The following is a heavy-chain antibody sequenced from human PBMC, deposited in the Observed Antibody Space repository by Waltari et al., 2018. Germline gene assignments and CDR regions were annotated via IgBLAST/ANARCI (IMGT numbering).Heavy chain of an antibody. CDR3: ARADSSTAYFYYYMDV. CDR2: VYYTGTT. Sequence: QVELQESGPGLVKASETLSITCTVSGGSISTYYWSWIRQPPGKGLEYIGYVYYTGTTNYNPSLKNRVTISLDTSKNQFSLKVNSVTAADTAVYYCARADSSTAYFYYYMDVWGTGTTVTVSS. J-gene: IGHJ6*03. CDR1: GGSISTYY. V-gene: IGHV4-59*01. D-gene: IGHD6-13*01.